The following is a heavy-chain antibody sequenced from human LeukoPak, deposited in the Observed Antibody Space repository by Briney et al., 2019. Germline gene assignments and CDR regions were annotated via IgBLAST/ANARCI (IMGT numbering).Heavy chain of an antibody. CDR1: GFTFSDHY. J-gene: IGHJ5*02. CDR2: TRNKAESYTT. V-gene: IGHV3-72*01. D-gene: IGHD1-26*01. Sequence: PGGSLRLSCAASGFTFSDHYMDWVRQAPGKGLEWVGRTRNKAESYTTEYAASVKGRFTISRDDSMNSVNLQMNSLKTEDTAVYYCARLSGSYYVDPWGQGTLVTVSS. CDR3: ARLSGSYYVDP.